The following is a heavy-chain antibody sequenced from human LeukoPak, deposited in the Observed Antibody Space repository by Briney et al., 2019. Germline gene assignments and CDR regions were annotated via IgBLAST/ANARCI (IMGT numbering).Heavy chain of an antibody. CDR2: SSSNGGST. Sequence: GGSLRHSCSAPGFTFSTLPMHWVPQAPGEGLEYVSGSSSNGGSTYYADSAKGRFIISRDNSKNTLYLQMSSLRPEDTAVYYCVNQISGWVYWGQGTLVTVSS. CDR1: GFTFSTLP. V-gene: IGHV3-64D*06. J-gene: IGHJ4*02. CDR3: VNQISGWVY. D-gene: IGHD6-19*01.